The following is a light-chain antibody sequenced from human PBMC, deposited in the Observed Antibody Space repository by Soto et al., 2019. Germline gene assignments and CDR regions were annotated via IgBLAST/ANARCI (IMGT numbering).Light chain of an antibody. Sequence: QSALTQPASVSGSPGQSITISCTGTSSDVGNSDYVSWYQQYPGKAPKLMIYAVGRRPSGVSNRFSGSKSGNTASLTISGLQAEDEADYYCTSYTPSSTYVFGTGTKVTVL. CDR2: AVG. V-gene: IGLV2-14*03. CDR3: TSYTPSSTYV. J-gene: IGLJ1*01. CDR1: SSDVGNSDY.